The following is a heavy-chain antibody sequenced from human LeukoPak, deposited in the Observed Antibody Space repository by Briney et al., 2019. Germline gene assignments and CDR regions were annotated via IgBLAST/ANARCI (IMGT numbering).Heavy chain of an antibody. V-gene: IGHV4-30-4*01. Sequence: SQTLSLTCTVSGGSISSGDYYWRWIRQPPGTGLEWIGYIYYSGSTYYNPSLKSRVTISVDTSKNQFSLKLSSVTAADTAVYYCASGTTSDAFDIWGQGTMVTVSS. CDR3: ASGTTSDAFDI. CDR2: IYYSGST. J-gene: IGHJ3*02. CDR1: GGSISSGDYY. D-gene: IGHD4-11*01.